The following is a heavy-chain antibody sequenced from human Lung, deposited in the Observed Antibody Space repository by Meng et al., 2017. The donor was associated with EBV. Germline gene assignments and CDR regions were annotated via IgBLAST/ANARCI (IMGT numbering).Heavy chain of an antibody. V-gene: IGHV1-3*01. Sequence: DQVVQSGAEVKKPGASVKGSCHASGYPLSSYAMHWVRQATVQRLEWMGWINAGNGNTKYSQRFQGRVTITRDTSASTAYMELSSLRSEDTTVYYCARAGYDSSGYYPQPFDYWGQGTLVTVSS. J-gene: IGHJ4*02. CDR2: INAGNGNT. D-gene: IGHD3-22*01. CDR1: GYPLSSYA. CDR3: ARAGYDSSGYYPQPFDY.